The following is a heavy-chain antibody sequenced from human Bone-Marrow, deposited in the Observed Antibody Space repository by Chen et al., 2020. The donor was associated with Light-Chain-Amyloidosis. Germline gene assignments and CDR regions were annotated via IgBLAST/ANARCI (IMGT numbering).Heavy chain of an antibody. CDR3: ARRRDGYNFDY. D-gene: IGHD5-12*01. J-gene: IGHJ4*02. Sequence: GESLKISCKGSGYTFPNYWIGWVRQMPGKGLEWMGVIYPDDSDARYSPSFEGQVTISADKSITAAYLQWRSLKASDTAMYYCARRRDGYNFDYWGQGTLVTVSS. CDR2: IYPDDSDA. CDR1: GYTFPNYW. V-gene: IGHV5-51*01.